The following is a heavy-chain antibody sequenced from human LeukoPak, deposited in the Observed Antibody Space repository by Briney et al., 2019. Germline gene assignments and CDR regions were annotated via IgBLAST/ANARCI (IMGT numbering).Heavy chain of an antibody. J-gene: IGHJ5*02. V-gene: IGHV1-46*01. CDR2: INPSGGST. D-gene: IGHD3-10*01. CDR1: GYTFTSYY. Sequence: ASVKVSCKASGYTFTSYYMHWVRQAPGQGLEWMGIINPSGGSTSYAQKFQGRVTMTRDTSTSTVYMELSSLRSEDTAVYYCARGWGMWEYGSGSYNWFDPWGQGTLVTVSS. CDR3: ARGWGMWEYGSGSYNWFDP.